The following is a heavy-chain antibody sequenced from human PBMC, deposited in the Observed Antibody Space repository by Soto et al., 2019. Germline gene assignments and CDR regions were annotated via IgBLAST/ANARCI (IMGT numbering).Heavy chain of an antibody. J-gene: IGHJ6*02. V-gene: IGHV1-18*01. CDR2: ISAYNGNT. CDR3: ASDLEYYDSSGYYYGYYYYGMDV. CDR1: GYTFTSYG. Sequence: SSVKVTCKAPGYTFTSYGIRWVRQAPGQGIEWMGWISAYNGNTNYAQKLQGRVTMTTDTSTSTAYMERRSLRSDDTAVYYCASDLEYYDSSGYYYGYYYYGMDVWGQGTTDTVSS. D-gene: IGHD3-22*01.